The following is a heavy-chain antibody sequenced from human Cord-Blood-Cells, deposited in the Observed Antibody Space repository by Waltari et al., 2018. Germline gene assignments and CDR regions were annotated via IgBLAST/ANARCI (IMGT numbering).Heavy chain of an antibody. CDR1: GGSISSGGYY. J-gene: IGHJ6*02. CDR3: ARAPTYYYGSGSYYDYYYYGMDV. V-gene: IGHV4-31*03. Sequence: QVQLQESGPGLVKPSQTLSLTCTVSGGSISSGGYYWSWIRQHPGKGLEWIGYIYYSGGTSHNPSLKRWVNKSVSPAKNQFSLKLSSVTAADTAVYYCARAPTYYYGSGSYYDYYYYGMDVWGQGTTVTVSS. D-gene: IGHD3-10*01. CDR2: IYYSGGT.